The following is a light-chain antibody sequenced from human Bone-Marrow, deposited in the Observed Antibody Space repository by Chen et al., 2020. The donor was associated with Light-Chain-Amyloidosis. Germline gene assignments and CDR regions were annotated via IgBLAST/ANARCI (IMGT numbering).Light chain of an antibody. CDR2: RDT. CDR3: QSADSSGTYEVI. V-gene: IGLV3-25*03. J-gene: IGLJ2*01. CDR1: DLPTKY. Sequence: SYELPQPPSVSEPPGQTARITRPGDDLPTKYAYWYQQKPGQAPVLVIHRDTERPSGISERFSGSSSGTTATLTISGVQAEDEADYHCQSADSSGTYEVIFGGGTKLTVL.